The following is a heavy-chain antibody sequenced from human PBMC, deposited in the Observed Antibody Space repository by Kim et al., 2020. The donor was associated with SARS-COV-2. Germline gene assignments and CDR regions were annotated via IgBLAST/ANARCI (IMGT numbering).Heavy chain of an antibody. CDR3: AREFQAGGE. CDR2: ISSSSSYI. CDR1: GFTFSSYS. D-gene: IGHD3-16*01. V-gene: IGHV3-21*01. J-gene: IGHJ4*02. Sequence: GGSLRLSCAASGFTFSSYSMNWVRQAPGKGLEWVSSISSSSSYIYYVDSVKGRFTISRDNAKNSLYLQMNSLRAEDTAVYYCAREFQAGGEWGQGTLVTVSS.